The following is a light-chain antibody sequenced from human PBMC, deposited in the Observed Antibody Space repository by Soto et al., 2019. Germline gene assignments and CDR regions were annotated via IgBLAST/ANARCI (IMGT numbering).Light chain of an antibody. CDR1: QSVSSH. CDR2: DSS. Sequence: EIRMTQSPAILSVSPGECATLSCRASQSVSSHVVWYQQKPGQAPRLLISDSSTTGFPARFSGSGSGTDFTLTISRLEPEDFAVYYCQQYGSSPITFGQGTRLEIK. J-gene: IGKJ5*01. CDR3: QQYGSSPIT. V-gene: IGKV3-20*01.